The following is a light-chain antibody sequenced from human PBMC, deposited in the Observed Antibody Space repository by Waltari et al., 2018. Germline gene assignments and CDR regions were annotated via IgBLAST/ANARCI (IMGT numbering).Light chain of an antibody. CDR1: QSVLSSSNNKNY. CDR2: WAS. CDR3: QQFYNTPWT. V-gene: IGKV4-1*01. Sequence: DIVMTQSPDSLAVSLGERATINCKSSQSVLSSSNNKNYLVWYQQKPGQPPQLLIYWASTRESGVPYRFTGSGSGTDFTLTISSLQAEDVAVYYCQQFYNTPWTFGQGTKVEIK. J-gene: IGKJ1*01.